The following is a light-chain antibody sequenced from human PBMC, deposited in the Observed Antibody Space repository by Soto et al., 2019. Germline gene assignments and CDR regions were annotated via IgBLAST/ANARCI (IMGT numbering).Light chain of an antibody. Sequence: DIQLTQSPSFLSASVGDRVFLTCRAGQSVGSSLTWYQQKPGEAPRLLIYATFNLQTGVTSRFSGSGSGTEFTLTISTLQPEDFATYFCQQSYSAQYTLGQGTMLEIK. J-gene: IGKJ2*01. CDR2: ATF. V-gene: IGKV1-39*01. CDR1: QSVGSS. CDR3: QQSYSAQYT.